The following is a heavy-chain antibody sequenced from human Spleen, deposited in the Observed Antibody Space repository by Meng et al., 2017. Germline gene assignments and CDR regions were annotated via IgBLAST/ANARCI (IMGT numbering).Heavy chain of an antibody. V-gene: IGHV3-53*01. Sequence: GESQKTSCAASGFTVSSNYMSWVRQAPGKGLEWVSVIHSGGSTYYADSVKGRFTISRDKSKNTPYLQMISLRTEDTAVYYCANASPPYGGCYSGDAFDFWGQGTMVTVSS. CDR2: IHSGGST. J-gene: IGHJ3*01. CDR3: ANASPPYGGCYSGDAFDF. D-gene: IGHD1-26*01. CDR1: GFTVSSNY.